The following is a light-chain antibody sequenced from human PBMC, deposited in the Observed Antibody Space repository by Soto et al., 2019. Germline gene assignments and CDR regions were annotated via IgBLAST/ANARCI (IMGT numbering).Light chain of an antibody. CDR1: QGISSY. J-gene: IGKJ3*01. CDR2: AAS. V-gene: IGKV1-8*01. CDR3: QQYYSYPPLFT. Sequence: AIRMTQSPSSLSASTGDRVTITCRASQGISSYLAWYRQKPGKAPKLLIYAASTLQSGVPSRFSGSGSGTDFTLTISCLQSEDFATYYCQQYYSYPPLFTFGPGTKVD.